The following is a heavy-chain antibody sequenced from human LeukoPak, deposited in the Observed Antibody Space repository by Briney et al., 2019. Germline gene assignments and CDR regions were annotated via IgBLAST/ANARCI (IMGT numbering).Heavy chain of an antibody. CDR3: ARGVLGNYEYYFDY. CDR2: ISSSSSTI. Sequence: SGGSLRLSCEASGFTFSTYSMNWVRQAPGKGLEWVSYISSSSSTIYYADSVKGRYTISRDNGKNSLYLQMNSLRAEDTAVYYCARGVLGNYEYYFDYWGQGTLVTVSS. CDR1: GFTFSTYS. J-gene: IGHJ4*02. V-gene: IGHV3-48*01. D-gene: IGHD1-7*01.